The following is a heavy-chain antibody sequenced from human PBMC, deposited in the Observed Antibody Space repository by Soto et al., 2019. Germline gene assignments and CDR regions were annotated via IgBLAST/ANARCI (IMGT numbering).Heavy chain of an antibody. CDR2: ISAYNGNT. D-gene: IGHD3-10*01. CDR3: ARGSGIRGTMVRGVIVPSEYFQH. J-gene: IGHJ1*01. V-gene: IGHV1-18*01. CDR1: GYTFTSYG. Sequence: ASVKVSCKASGYTFTSYGISWVQQAPGQGLEWMGWISAYNGNTNYAQKLQGRVTMTTDTSTSTAYMELRSLRSDDTAVYYCARGSGIRGTMVRGVIVPSEYFQHWGQGTLVTVSS.